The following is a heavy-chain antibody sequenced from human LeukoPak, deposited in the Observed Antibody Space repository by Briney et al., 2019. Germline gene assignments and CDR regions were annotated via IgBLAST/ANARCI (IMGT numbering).Heavy chain of an antibody. CDR1: GFTFSSYA. CDR3: AKASWVSRADAVL. J-gene: IGHJ4*02. CDR2: LRGDGET. Sequence: QSGGSLRLSCAASGFTFSSYAMSWVRQAPARGLEWVSSLRGDGETFYIDSVKGRFTPSRDESRNTVYLQLNNLRVEDTAVYFCAKASWVSRADAVLWGQGTLVTVSS. D-gene: IGHD3-16*01. V-gene: IGHV3-23*01.